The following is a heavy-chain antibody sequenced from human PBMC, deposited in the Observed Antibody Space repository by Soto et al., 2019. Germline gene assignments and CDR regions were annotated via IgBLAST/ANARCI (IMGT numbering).Heavy chain of an antibody. V-gene: IGHV3-30*03. J-gene: IGHJ4*02. CDR2: ISYDGSNK. Sequence: GGSLRLSCAASGFTFSSYGMHWVRQAPGKGLGWVAVISYDGSNKYYADSVKGRFTISRDNSKNTLYLQMNSLRAEDTAVYYCTVEMATMGDFDYWGQGTLVTV. D-gene: IGHD5-12*01. CDR3: TVEMATMGDFDY. CDR1: GFTFSSYG.